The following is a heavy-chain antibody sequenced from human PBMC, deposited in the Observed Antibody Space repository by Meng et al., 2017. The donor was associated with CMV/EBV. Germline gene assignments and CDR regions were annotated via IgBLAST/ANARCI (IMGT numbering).Heavy chain of an antibody. J-gene: IGHJ4*02. V-gene: IGHV5-51*01. D-gene: IGHD3-16*01. Sequence: KVSCKGSGYSFTSYWIGWVRQTPEKGLEWMGIIYPRDSDIRYSPSFQGQVTISADKSISTAYLQWSTLKASDTAIYYCARPTVVGGRPRTSDYWGQGTLVTVSS. CDR1: GYSFTSYW. CDR3: ARPTVVGGRPRTSDY. CDR2: IYPRDSDI.